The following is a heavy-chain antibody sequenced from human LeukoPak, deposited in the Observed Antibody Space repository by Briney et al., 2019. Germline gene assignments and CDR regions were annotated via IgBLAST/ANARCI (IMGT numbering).Heavy chain of an antibody. CDR2: INPNSGGT. CDR3: ARVGPWVNPDYYYYYMDV. CDR1: GYTFTGYY. Sequence: ASVKVSCKASGYTFTGYYMHWVRQAPGQGLEWMGWINPNSGGTNYAQKFQGRVTMTRDTSISTAYMGLSRLRSDDTAVYYCARVGPWVNPDYYYYYMDVWGKGTTVTVSS. V-gene: IGHV1-2*02. D-gene: IGHD1-14*01. J-gene: IGHJ6*03.